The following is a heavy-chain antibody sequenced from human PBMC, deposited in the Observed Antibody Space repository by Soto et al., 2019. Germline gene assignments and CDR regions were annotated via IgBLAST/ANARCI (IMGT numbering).Heavy chain of an antibody. Sequence: QVQLQESGPGLVKPSETLSLTCTVSGGSISNYYWSWIRQPPGKGLEWIGYIYYSGSTNYNPSLKSRVTISVDTSKNQFSLKLSSVTAADTAVYYCARQQQLGSSSYFYYGMDVW. CDR2: IYYSGST. CDR1: GGSISNYY. D-gene: IGHD6-13*01. V-gene: IGHV4-59*08. J-gene: IGHJ6*01. CDR3: ARQQQLGSSSYFYYGMDV.